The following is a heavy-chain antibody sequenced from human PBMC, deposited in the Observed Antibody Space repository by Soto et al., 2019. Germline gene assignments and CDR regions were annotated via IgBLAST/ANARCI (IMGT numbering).Heavy chain of an antibody. Sequence: SETLSLTCTVSGGSISSGDYYWSWIRQPPGKGLEWIGYIYYSGSTYYNPSLKSRVTISVDTSKNQFSLKLSSVTAAETAVYYCASYDSSGYGPDYWGQGTLVTVSS. D-gene: IGHD3-22*01. CDR3: ASYDSSGYGPDY. CDR2: IYYSGST. J-gene: IGHJ4*02. CDR1: GGSISSGDYY. V-gene: IGHV4-30-4*01.